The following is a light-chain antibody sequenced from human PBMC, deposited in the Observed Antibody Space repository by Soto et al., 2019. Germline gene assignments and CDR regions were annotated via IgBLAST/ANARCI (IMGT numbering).Light chain of an antibody. J-gene: IGKJ1*01. CDR1: QAISTW. CDR3: PQANSCPRT. Sequence: DIQMTQSPSSVSASVGDRVTITCRASQAISTWLAWYQQKPGKAPKLLIYAASNLQTGVPSRFSGSGSGTDFTLTISRLQPGDFANYCCPQANSCPRTFGQGTKVEI. V-gene: IGKV1D-12*01. CDR2: AAS.